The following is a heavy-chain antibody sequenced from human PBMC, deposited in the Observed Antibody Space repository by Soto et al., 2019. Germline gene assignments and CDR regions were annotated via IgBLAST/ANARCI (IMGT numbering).Heavy chain of an antibody. J-gene: IGHJ4*02. CDR3: ARDPVAGTCFDY. D-gene: IGHD6-19*01. Sequence: QVQLVQSGAEVKKPGASVKVSCKASGYTFTSYGISWVRQAPGQGLEWMGWINAYNGNTNYAQKLQGRVTMTTDTSTGTAYMELRSLRADDTAVFDCARDPVAGTCFDYWGQGTLVTVSS. CDR2: INAYNGNT. V-gene: IGHV1-18*01. CDR1: GYTFTSYG.